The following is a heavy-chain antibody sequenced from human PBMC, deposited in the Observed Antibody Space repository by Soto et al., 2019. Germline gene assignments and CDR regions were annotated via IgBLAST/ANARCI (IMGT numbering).Heavy chain of an antibody. V-gene: IGHV1-2*04. CDR2: INPNSGGT. J-gene: IGHJ4*02. CDR1: GYTFTGYY. Sequence: ASVKVSCKASGYTFTGYYMHWVRQAPGQGLEWMGWINPNSGGTNYAQKFQGWVTMTRDTSISTAYMELSRLRSDDTAVYYCAREIYNYDSSGYYYFDYWGQGNLVTVSS. D-gene: IGHD3-22*01. CDR3: AREIYNYDSSGYYYFDY.